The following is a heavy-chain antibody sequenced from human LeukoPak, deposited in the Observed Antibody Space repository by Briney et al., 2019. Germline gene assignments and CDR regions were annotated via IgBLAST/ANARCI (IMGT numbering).Heavy chain of an antibody. Sequence: ASETLSLTCTVSGGSISSYYWSWIRQPPGKGLEWIGYTYYSGSTNYNPSLKSRVTISVDTSKNQFSLKLSSVTAADTAVYYCARHGGTSWGQDYWGQGTLVTVSS. CDR1: GGSISSYY. CDR2: TYYSGST. V-gene: IGHV4-59*08. CDR3: ARHGGTSWGQDY. D-gene: IGHD2-2*01. J-gene: IGHJ4*02.